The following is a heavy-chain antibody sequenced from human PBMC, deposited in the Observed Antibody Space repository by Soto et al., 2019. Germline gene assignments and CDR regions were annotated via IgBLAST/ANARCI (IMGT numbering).Heavy chain of an antibody. CDR1: GFTFSSYG. D-gene: IGHD3-3*01. J-gene: IGHJ6*02. CDR3: ARGTIFGVVFGGGMDV. CDR2: IWYDGSNK. Sequence: QVQLVESGGGVAQPGRSLRLSCAASGFTFSSYGMHWVRQAPGKGLEWVAVIWYDGSNKYYADSVKGRFTISRDNSKNTLYLQMNSLRAEDTAVYYCARGTIFGVVFGGGMDVWGQGTTVTVSS. V-gene: IGHV3-33*01.